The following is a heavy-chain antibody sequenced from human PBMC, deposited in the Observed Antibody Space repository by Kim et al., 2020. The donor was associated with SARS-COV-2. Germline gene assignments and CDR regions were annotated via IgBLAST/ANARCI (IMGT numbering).Heavy chain of an antibody. CDR1: GFTFSSYW. CDR2: INSDSSST. D-gene: IGHD6-13*01. V-gene: IGHV3-74*01. CDR3: SRPTTLAASGVNKGWYF. J-gene: IGHJ2*01. Sequence: GGSLRLSCAASGFTFSSYWMHWVRQAPGKGLVWVARINSDSSSTSYAYAVKVRVSISSSNAKNTHYLQLHRQRAENKAVYYCSRPTTLAASGVNKGWYF.